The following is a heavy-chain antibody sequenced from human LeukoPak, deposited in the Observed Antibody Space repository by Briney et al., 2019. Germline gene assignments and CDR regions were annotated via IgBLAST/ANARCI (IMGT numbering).Heavy chain of an antibody. J-gene: IGHJ5*02. CDR1: GVSIRGYY. CDR2: VYSCGIN. V-gene: IGHV4-4*07. CDR3: ARDTEGSQLLYNWFDR. D-gene: IGHD2-2*01. Sequence: PSETLPLTCTVSGVSIRGYYWSWIRQPAGKGLEHIERVYSCGINNYKPSLEGRVTMSVDASKNQLSLKLSSVTAADTAVYYCARDTEGSQLLYNWFDRWGKGTLVTVSS.